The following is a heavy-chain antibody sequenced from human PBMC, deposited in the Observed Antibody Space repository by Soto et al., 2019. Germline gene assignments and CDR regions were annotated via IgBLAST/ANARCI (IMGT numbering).Heavy chain of an antibody. V-gene: IGHV5-10-1*01. CDR1: GYSFTSYW. J-gene: IGHJ6*02. CDR3: ARQRGSSSWAYHYYYGMHV. CDR2: IDPSDSYT. D-gene: IGHD6-13*01. Sequence: GESLKISCKGSGYSFTSYWISWVRQMPGKGLEWMGRIDPSDSYTNYSPSFQGHVTISADKSISTAYLQWSSLKASDTAMYYCARQRGSSSWAYHYYYGMHVWGQATTVTVSS.